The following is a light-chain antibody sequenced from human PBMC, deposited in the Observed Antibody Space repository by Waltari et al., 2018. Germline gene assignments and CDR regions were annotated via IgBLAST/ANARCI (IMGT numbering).Light chain of an antibody. CDR2: EVT. CDR1: SGDVGGHNF. Sequence: QSALTQPPSASGSPGQSVTLPCPGPSGDVGGHNFVSWYQQHPGKAPKVIIYEVTKRPSGFPDRFSGSKSGNTASLTVSGLQTEDEADYYCCSYAGSDTPYVFGTGTTVTVL. J-gene: IGLJ1*01. V-gene: IGLV2-8*01. CDR3: CSYAGSDTPYV.